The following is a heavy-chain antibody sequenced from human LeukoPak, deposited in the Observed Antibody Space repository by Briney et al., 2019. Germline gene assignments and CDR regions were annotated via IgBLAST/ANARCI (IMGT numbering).Heavy chain of an antibody. J-gene: IGHJ1*01. V-gene: IGHV3-7*01. CDR2: MKEDGSDE. D-gene: IGHD3-16*01. CDR3: VVGGAGGGYFPN. CDR1: ESGFSSST. Sequence: GGSLRLSCAAHESGFSSSTMSWVRQAAGKGLEWVAKMKEDGSDEEYVDAVKGRFTISRDNAKNSLYLQMNSLRPEDTAVYFCVVGGAGGGYFPNWGQGSLVIVSS.